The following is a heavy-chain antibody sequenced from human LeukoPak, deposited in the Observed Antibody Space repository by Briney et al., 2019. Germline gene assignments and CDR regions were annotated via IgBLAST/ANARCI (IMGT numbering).Heavy chain of an antibody. D-gene: IGHD2-8*01. Sequence: SETLSLTCAVYGGSFSGYYWSWIRQPPGKGLEWIGEINHSGSTNYNPSLKSRLTISVDASKNPFSLKLSSVTAADTAVYYCARLYLTLDYWGQGTLVTVSS. CDR3: ARLYLTLDY. CDR2: INHSGST. V-gene: IGHV4-34*01. J-gene: IGHJ4*02. CDR1: GGSFSGYY.